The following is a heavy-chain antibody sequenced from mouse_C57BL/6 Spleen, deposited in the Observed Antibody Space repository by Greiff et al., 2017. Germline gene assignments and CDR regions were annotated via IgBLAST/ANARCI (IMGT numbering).Heavy chain of an antibody. D-gene: IGHD4-1*01. V-gene: IGHV1-15*01. CDR3: TNWDYFDY. Sequence: VQLVESGAELVRPGASVTLSCKASGYTFTDYEMHWVKQTPVHGLEWIGAIDPETGGTAYNQKFKGKAILTADKSSSTAYMELRSLTSEDSAVYYCTNWDYFDYWGQGTTLTVSS. CDR1: GYTFTDYE. J-gene: IGHJ2*01. CDR2: IDPETGGT.